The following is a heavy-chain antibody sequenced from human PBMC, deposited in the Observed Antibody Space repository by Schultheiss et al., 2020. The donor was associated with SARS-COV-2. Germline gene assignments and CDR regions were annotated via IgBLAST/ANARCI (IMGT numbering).Heavy chain of an antibody. J-gene: IGHJ6*02. CDR2: ISTYNGNT. Sequence: ASVKVSCKASGYTFTSYDINWVRQATGQGLEWMGWISTYNGNTNYAQKLQGRVTMTTDTSTSTAYMELRSLRSDDTAVYYCARALLVVPAAIPYYYYYGMDVWGQGTTVTVSS. CDR3: ARALLVVPAAIPYYYYYGMDV. V-gene: IGHV1-18*01. D-gene: IGHD2-2*02. CDR1: GYTFTSYD.